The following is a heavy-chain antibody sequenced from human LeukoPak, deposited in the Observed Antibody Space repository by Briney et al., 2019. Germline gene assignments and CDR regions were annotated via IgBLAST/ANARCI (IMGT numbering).Heavy chain of an antibody. Sequence: PGRSLRLSCAASGFTFGSYAMHWVRQAPGKGLEWVAVISYDGSNEYYADSVKGRFTISRDNSKNTLYLQMNSLRAEDTAVYYCARFPRDYFDYWGQGTLVTVSS. CDR3: ARFPRDYFDY. CDR1: GFTFGSYA. J-gene: IGHJ4*02. CDR2: ISYDGSNE. V-gene: IGHV3-30-3*01.